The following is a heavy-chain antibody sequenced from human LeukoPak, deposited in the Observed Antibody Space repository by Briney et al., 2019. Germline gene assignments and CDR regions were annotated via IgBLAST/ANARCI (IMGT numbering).Heavy chain of an antibody. CDR1: GGSISSSSYY. J-gene: IGHJ6*02. Sequence: PSETLSLTCTVSGGSISSSSYYWGWIRQPPGKGLEWIGSIYYSGSTYYNPSLKSRVTISVDRSQNQFSLTLTSVTAADTAVYYCTRSGLTGMRKYPRADYYYYGMDVWGQGTAVTVSS. D-gene: IGHD1-14*01. V-gene: IGHV4-39*07. CDR3: TRSGLTGMRKYPRADYYYYGMDV. CDR2: IYYSGST.